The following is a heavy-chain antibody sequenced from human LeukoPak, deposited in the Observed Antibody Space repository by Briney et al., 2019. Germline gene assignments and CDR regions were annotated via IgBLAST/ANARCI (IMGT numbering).Heavy chain of an antibody. CDR2: IYTSGST. CDR3: ARVPYDFWSGYYGAFDI. J-gene: IGHJ3*02. Sequence: PSQTLSLTCTVSGGSISSGSYYWRWLRQPAGKGLEWIGRIYTSGSTNYNPSLKSRVTISVDTSKNQFSLKLSSVTAADTAVYYCARVPYDFWSGYYGAFDIWGQGTMVTVSS. CDR1: GGSISSGSYY. V-gene: IGHV4-61*02. D-gene: IGHD3-3*01.